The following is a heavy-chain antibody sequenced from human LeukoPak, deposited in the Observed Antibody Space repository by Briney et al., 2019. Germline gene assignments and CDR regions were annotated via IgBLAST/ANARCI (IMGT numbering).Heavy chain of an antibody. CDR2: IWYDGSNK. CDR1: GFTFRNFG. Sequence: GGSLRLSCAASGFTFRNFGMHWVRQAPGKGLEGVAVIWYDGSNKIYVDSVKGRFTVSRDNSKNALYLQMNSLRAEDTAVYYCARDRGERKYFDYWGQGTLVIVSS. V-gene: IGHV3-33*01. CDR3: ARDRGERKYFDY. J-gene: IGHJ4*02. D-gene: IGHD1-1*01.